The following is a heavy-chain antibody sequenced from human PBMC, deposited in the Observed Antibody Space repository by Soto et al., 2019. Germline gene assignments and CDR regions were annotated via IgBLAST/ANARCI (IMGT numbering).Heavy chain of an antibody. CDR3: ASSTSPLNWFDP. CDR1: AFTFSSYA. V-gene: IGHV3-23*01. D-gene: IGHD2-2*01. J-gene: IGHJ5*02. Sequence: LRLSCAASAFTFSSYAMSWVRQAPGKGLEWVSAISGSGGSTYYADSVKGRFTISRDNSKNTLYLQMNSLRAEDTAVYYCASSTSPLNWFDPWGQGTLVTVSS. CDR2: ISGSGGST.